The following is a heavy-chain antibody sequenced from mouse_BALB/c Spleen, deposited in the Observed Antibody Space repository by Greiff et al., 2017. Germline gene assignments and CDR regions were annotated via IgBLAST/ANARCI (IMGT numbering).Heavy chain of an antibody. V-gene: IGHV7-3*02. CDR3: AREGKSYYAMDY. CDR2: IRNKANGYTT. CDR1: GFTFTDYY. J-gene: IGHJ4*01. Sequence: VQLVESGGGLVQPGGSLRLSCATSGFTFTDYYMSWVRQPPGKALEWLGFIRNKANGYTTEYSASVKGRFTISRDNSQSILYLQMNTLRAEDSATYYCAREGKSYYAMDYWGQGTSVTVSS.